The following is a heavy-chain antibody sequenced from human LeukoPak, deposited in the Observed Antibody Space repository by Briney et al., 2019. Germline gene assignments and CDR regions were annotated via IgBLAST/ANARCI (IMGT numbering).Heavy chain of an antibody. CDR1: GFTFSSYG. J-gene: IGHJ4*02. V-gene: IGHV3-30*02. D-gene: IGHD4-17*01. CDR3: AKSVDGDYYFDY. CDR2: IWYDGSNK. Sequence: GGSLRLSCAASGFTFSSYGMHWVRQAPGKGLEWVAVIWYDGSNKYYADSVKGRFTISRDNSKNTLYLQMNSLRPEDTALYYCAKSVDGDYYFDYWGQGTLVTVSS.